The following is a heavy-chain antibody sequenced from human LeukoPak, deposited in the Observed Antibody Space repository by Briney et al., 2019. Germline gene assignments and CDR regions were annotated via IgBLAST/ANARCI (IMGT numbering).Heavy chain of an antibody. CDR3: ARVGCTNINCLNWFDP. D-gene: IGHD2-8*01. Sequence: ASVKVSCKASRYTFTDYYLHWVRQAPGQGLEWMGWINPNSGGTKYAQKFQGRVTMTRDTSISTAYMELSRLRSDDTAVYYCARVGCTNINCLNWFDPWGQGTLAIVSS. V-gene: IGHV1-2*02. CDR2: INPNSGGT. CDR1: RYTFTDYY. J-gene: IGHJ5*02.